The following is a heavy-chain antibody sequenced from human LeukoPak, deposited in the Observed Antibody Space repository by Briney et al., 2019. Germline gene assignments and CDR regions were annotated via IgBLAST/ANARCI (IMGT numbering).Heavy chain of an antibody. CDR3: ARVVTPRYCSTPSCYWKGWFDP. CDR2: ITPNIGST. V-gene: IGHV1-46*01. D-gene: IGHD2-2*01. Sequence: GASVKVSCKASGDTFTSYYIHWMRQAPGQGLEWLGMITPNIGSTTYAQKFQGRVTITADESTGTAYMELSSLRSEDTAVYYCARVVTPRYCSTPSCYWKGWFDPWGQGTLVTVSS. CDR1: GDTFTSYY. J-gene: IGHJ5*02.